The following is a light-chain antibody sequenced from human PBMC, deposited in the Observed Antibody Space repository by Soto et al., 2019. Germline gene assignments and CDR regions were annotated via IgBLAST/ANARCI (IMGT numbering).Light chain of an antibody. J-gene: IGKJ4*01. Sequence: IQLTQTPSSLSASVGDRVTITCRASQGISSFLAWYQQKPGKAPKLLIYAASSLQSGVPSRFSGSGFGTDFALTITSLQPEDFATYYCQQVESYPSTVGGGTKVDSK. CDR2: AAS. V-gene: IGKV1-9*01. CDR1: QGISSF. CDR3: QQVESYPST.